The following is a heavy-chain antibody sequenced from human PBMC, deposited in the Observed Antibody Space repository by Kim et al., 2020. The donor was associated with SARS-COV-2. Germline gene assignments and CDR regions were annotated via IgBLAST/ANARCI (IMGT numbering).Heavy chain of an antibody. J-gene: IGHJ6*02. V-gene: IGHV3-21*01. CDR3: ARDPKGYSYGAQLLYYYYGMDV. CDR1: GFTFSSYS. D-gene: IGHD5-18*01. Sequence: GGSLRLSCAASGFTFSSYSMNWVRQAPGKGLEWVSSISSSSSYIYYADSVKGRFTISRDNAKNSLYLQMNSLRAEDTAVYYCARDPKGYSYGAQLLYYYYGMDVWGQGTTVTVSS. CDR2: ISSSSSYI.